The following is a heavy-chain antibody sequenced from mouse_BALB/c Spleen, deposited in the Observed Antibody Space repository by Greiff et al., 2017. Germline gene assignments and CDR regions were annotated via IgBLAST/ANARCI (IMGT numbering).Heavy chain of an antibody. J-gene: IGHJ4*01. CDR1: GYTFTDYN. D-gene: IGHD1-1*01. Sequence: EVKVVESGPELVKPGASVKIPCKASGYTFTDYNMDWVKQSHGKSLEWIGDINPNNGGTIYNQKFKGKATLTVDKSSSTAYMELRSLTSEDTAVYYCARAGSRSSPMDYWGQGTSVTVSS. CDR2: INPNNGGT. V-gene: IGHV1-18*01. CDR3: ARAGSRSSPMDY.